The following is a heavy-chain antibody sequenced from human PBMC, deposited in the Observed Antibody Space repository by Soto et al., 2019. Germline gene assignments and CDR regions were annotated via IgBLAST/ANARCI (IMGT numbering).Heavy chain of an antibody. D-gene: IGHD1-1*01. CDR2: IYFSGST. CDR1: GDSVSSASFY. V-gene: IGHV4-61*01. CDR3: ARLKTGRNWFDT. Sequence: LSLTCTVSGDSVSSASFYWIWIRQAPGKGLEWIGFIYFSGSTNYNPSLKSRVTMSLDTSKNQFSLKLRSVTPADTAVYFCARLKTGRNWFDTWGQGTLVTVSS. J-gene: IGHJ5*02.